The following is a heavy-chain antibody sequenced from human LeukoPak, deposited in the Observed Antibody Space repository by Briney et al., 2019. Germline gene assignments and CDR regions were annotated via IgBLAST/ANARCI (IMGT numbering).Heavy chain of an antibody. Sequence: SETLSLTCAVYGGSFSGYYWSWIRQPPGKGLEWIGSIYYSGSTYYNPSLKSRVTISVDTSKNQFSLKLSSVTAADTAVYYCASGFLEWLLYGANGWFDPWGQGTLVTVSS. J-gene: IGHJ5*02. CDR1: GGSFSGYY. D-gene: IGHD3-3*01. CDR2: IYYSGST. V-gene: IGHV4-34*01. CDR3: ASGFLEWLLYGANGWFDP.